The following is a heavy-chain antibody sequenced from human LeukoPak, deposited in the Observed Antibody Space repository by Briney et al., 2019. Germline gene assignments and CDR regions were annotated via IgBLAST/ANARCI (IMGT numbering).Heavy chain of an antibody. CDR1: GYTFTSYA. Sequence: ASVKVSCKASGYTFTSYAMHWVRQAPGQRLEWMGWINAGNGNTKYSQEFQGRVTITRDTSASTAYMELSSLRSEDMAVYYCARDPRTYYYDSSGYWDIWGQGTMVTVSS. J-gene: IGHJ3*02. CDR3: ARDPRTYYYDSSGYWDI. CDR2: INAGNGNT. D-gene: IGHD3-22*01. V-gene: IGHV1-3*03.